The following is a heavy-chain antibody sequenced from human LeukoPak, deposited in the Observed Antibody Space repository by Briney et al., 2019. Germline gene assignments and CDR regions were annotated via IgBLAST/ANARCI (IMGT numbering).Heavy chain of an antibody. D-gene: IGHD5-24*01. CDR3: ANGDGFDY. CDR1: GFTFSTYW. J-gene: IGHJ4*02. V-gene: IGHV3-7*01. Sequence: GGSLRLSCATSGFTFSTYWMSWVRQAPGKGLEWVANIKQDGSEKYYVDSVKGRFTISRDNAKNSVYLQMNSLRAEDTAVYYCANGDGFDYWGQGTLVTVSS. CDR2: IKQDGSEK.